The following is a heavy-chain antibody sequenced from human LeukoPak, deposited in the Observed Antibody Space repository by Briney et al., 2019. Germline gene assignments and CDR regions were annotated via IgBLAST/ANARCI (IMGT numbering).Heavy chain of an antibody. D-gene: IGHD6-19*01. Sequence: GGSLRLSCAASGFTFSSYSMNWVRQAPGKGLEWVSYISSSSSTIYYADSVKGRFTISRDNAKNSLYLQMNSLRAEDTAVYYCARDWGGVAGYFDYWGQGTLVTVSS. CDR1: GFTFSSYS. CDR2: ISSSSSTI. V-gene: IGHV3-48*04. J-gene: IGHJ4*02. CDR3: ARDWGGVAGYFDY.